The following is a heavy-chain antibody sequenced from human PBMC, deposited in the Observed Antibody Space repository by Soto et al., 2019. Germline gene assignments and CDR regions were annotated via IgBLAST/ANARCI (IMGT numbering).Heavy chain of an antibody. CDR2: INDSGNI. V-gene: IGHV4-34*01. CDR3: ARGLILWFGELSRRGGYYYYMAV. CDR1: GGSFSGYQ. D-gene: IGHD3-10*01. J-gene: IGHJ6*03. Sequence: QVQLQQWGAGLLKPSETLSLTCAVYGGSFSGYQWTWIRQTPGTGLEWIGEINDSGNINYNPSLKSPVTILVDTAKKQISLRLSSVTAADTAGYYCARGLILWFGELSRRGGYYYYMAVWGKGTSVTVSS.